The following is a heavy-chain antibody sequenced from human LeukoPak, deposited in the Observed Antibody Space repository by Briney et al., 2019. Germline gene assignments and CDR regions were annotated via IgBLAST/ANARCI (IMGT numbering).Heavy chain of an antibody. V-gene: IGHV4-4*07. J-gene: IGHJ4*02. Sequence: SETLSLTCTVSGGSISSYYWSWIRQPAGKGLEWIGRIYTSGSTNYNPSLKSRVTMSVDTSKNQFSLKLSSVTAANTAVYYCASHSVASHYFDYWGQGTLVTVSS. CDR2: IYTSGST. CDR1: GGSISSYY. D-gene: IGHD4-23*01. CDR3: ASHSVASHYFDY.